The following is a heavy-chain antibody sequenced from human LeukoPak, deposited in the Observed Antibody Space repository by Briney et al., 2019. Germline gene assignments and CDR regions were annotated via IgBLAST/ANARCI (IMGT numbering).Heavy chain of an antibody. CDR1: GFTFSSYG. CDR2: IWVDGTNE. V-gene: IGHV3-33*01. CDR3: ARGYYGSGGDWFDP. Sequence: PGGSLRLSCAASGFTFSSYGIHWVRQAPGKGLEWVALIWVDGTNEKYADSVKGRFSISRDNSRNTVYLQMNTVRAEDTAVYYCARGYYGSGGDWFDPWGQGTLVTVSS. D-gene: IGHD3-10*01. J-gene: IGHJ5*02.